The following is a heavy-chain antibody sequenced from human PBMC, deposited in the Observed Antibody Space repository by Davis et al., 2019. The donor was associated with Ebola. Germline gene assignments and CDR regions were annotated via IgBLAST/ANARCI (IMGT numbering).Heavy chain of an antibody. CDR2: IIPIFGTA. J-gene: IGHJ4*02. CDR3: ARGYGSGSDYEDY. D-gene: IGHD3-10*01. V-gene: IGHV1-69*13. CDR1: GGTFSSSA. Sequence: AASVKVSCKASGGTFSSSAFSWVRRAPGQGLEWMGGIIPIFGTANYAQKFQGRVTITADESTSTAYMELSSLRSEDTAVYFCARGYGSGSDYEDYWGQGTLVTVAS.